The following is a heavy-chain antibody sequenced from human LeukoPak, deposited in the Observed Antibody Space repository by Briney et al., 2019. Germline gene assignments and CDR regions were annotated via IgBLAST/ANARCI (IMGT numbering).Heavy chain of an antibody. V-gene: IGHV3-23*01. Sequence: TGGSLRLSCVASGITFSNYAVSWVRQAPDKGLDWVSVISGSAHKICYADSVKGRFTISSDNSENIVYLQMNNLRAEDTALYYCAGRITGYSSGYVYWGQGTLVTVSS. CDR3: AGRITGYSSGYVY. CDR2: ISGSAHKI. D-gene: IGHD5-18*01. CDR1: GITFSNYA. J-gene: IGHJ4*02.